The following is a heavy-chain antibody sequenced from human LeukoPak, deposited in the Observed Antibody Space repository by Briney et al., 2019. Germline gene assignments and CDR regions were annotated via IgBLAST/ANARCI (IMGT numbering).Heavy chain of an antibody. Sequence: PGGSLRLSCAASGFTFSTYSMNWVRQAPGKGLEWVSSISSSGSYIYYADSVKGRFTISRDNAKNSLYLQMNSLRAEDTAVYYCARDLGWCLDYWGQGTLVTVSS. CDR1: GFTFSTYS. V-gene: IGHV3-21*01. CDR3: ARDLGWCLDY. D-gene: IGHD4-23*01. J-gene: IGHJ4*02. CDR2: ISSSGSYI.